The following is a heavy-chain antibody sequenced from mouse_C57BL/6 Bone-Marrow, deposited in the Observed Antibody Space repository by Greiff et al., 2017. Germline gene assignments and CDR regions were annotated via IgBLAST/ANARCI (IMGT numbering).Heavy chain of an antibody. J-gene: IGHJ1*03. CDR1: GFTFSDFY. V-gene: IGHV7-1*01. CDR2: SRNKANDYTT. CDR3: ARDGRGRSYWYFDV. D-gene: IGHD2-12*01. Sequence: DVMLVESGGGLVQSGRSLRLSCATSGFTFSDFYMEWVRQAPGKGLEWIAASRNKANDYTTEYSASVKGRFIVSRDTSQSILYRQMNALGAEDTAMYYCARDGRGRSYWYFDVWGTGTTVTVSS.